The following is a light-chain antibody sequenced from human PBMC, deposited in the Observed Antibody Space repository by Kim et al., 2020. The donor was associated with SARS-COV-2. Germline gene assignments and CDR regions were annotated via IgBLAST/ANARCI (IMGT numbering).Light chain of an antibody. CDR3: MQGTYWPT. CDR1: QSLVHSRGNTC. CDR2: EVS. J-gene: IGKJ1*01. V-gene: IGKV2-30*02. Sequence: QPASISCRSSQSLVHSRGNTCLTWFQQRPGQSPRRLIYEVSTRDSGVPDRFRGSGSGTDFTLEISRVEAEDVGVYYCMQGTYWPTFGQGTKVDIK.